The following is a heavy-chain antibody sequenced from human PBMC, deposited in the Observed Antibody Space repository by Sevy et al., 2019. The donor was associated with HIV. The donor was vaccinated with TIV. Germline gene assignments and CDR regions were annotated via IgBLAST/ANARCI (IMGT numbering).Heavy chain of an antibody. J-gene: IGHJ1*01. CDR1: GYTFNNYG. CDR3: ARAPTGSQGPGQYFQH. V-gene: IGHV1-18*01. Sequence: ASVKVSCKAYGYTFNNYGLSWVRQAPGQGLEWMGWISRYNTNYAQNLQGRVTMTTDTSTSTAYMELRSLRSDDTAVYYCARAPTGSQGPGQYFQHWGQGTLVTVSS. D-gene: IGHD1-26*01. CDR2: ISRYNT.